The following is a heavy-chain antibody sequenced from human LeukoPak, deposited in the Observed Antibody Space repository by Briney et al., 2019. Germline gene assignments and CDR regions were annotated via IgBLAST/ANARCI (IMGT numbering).Heavy chain of an antibody. D-gene: IGHD3-22*01. V-gene: IGHV4-30-4*01. CDR1: GGSISSGDYY. Sequence: SETLSLTCTVSGGSISSGDYYWSWIRQPPGKGLEWIAYMYYSGSTYYNPSLKSRVTMSADTSKNQYSLKLSSVTAADTAVYYCARPYYYDSRIDPWGQGTLVTVSS. CDR2: MYYSGST. J-gene: IGHJ5*02. CDR3: ARPYYYDSRIDP.